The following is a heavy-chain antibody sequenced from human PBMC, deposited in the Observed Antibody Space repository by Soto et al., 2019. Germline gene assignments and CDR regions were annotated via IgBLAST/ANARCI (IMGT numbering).Heavy chain of an antibody. Sequence: QLQLQESGPGLVKPSETLSLTRTVSGGSISSSDYYWGWIRQPPGKGLEWLGTIYYSGNTYYNPSLESRVTISVDTSKKQFSLKLRSVTAADTAVYYCARLYCSGGSCYSPPAYFNHWGQGTLVTVSS. CDR2: IYYSGNT. J-gene: IGHJ1*01. V-gene: IGHV4-39*01. CDR3: ARLYCSGGSCYSPPAYFNH. CDR1: GGSISSSDYY. D-gene: IGHD2-15*01.